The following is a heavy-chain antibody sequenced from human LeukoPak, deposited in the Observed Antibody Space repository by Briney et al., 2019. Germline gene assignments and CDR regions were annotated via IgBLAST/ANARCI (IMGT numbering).Heavy chain of an antibody. D-gene: IGHD3-10*01. CDR3: ARGQAYYYGFDY. J-gene: IGHJ4*02. CDR2: IYYSGTT. CDR1: GGSTSSGDYY. Sequence: SQTLSLASTVSGGSTSSGDYYWSWIRHPPGKGLEWIGYIYYSGTTCYNPSLKSRLTISVDTSKNQFSLKLGSVTAADTAVYYCARGQAYYYGFDYWGQGTLVTVSS. V-gene: IGHV4-30-4*08.